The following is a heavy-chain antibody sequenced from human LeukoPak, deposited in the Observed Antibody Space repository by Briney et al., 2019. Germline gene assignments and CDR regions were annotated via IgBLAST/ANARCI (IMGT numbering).Heavy chain of an antibody. Sequence: GGTLRLSCAASGFTFNTYGMSWVRQAPGKGLEWVSGISGSGGATYYADSVKGRFTISRDNSRSTLSLQMDSLRAEDTATYYCATYRQIQVPFEFWGQGTLVTVSS. D-gene: IGHD5-18*01. CDR2: ISGSGGAT. CDR3: ATYRQIQVPFEF. J-gene: IGHJ4*02. CDR1: GFTFNTYG. V-gene: IGHV3-23*01.